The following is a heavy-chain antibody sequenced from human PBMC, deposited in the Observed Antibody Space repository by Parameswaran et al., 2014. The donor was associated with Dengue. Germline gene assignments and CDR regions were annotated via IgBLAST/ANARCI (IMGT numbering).Heavy chain of an antibody. CDR2: IYPGDSDT. Sequence: VRQMPGKGLEWMGIIYPGDSDTRYSPSFQGQVTISADKSISTAYLQWSSLKASDTAMYYCARHVYPYFDLWGRGTLVTVSS. J-gene: IGHJ2*01. CDR3: ARHVYPYFDL. D-gene: IGHD5/OR15-5a*01. V-gene: IGHV5-51*01.